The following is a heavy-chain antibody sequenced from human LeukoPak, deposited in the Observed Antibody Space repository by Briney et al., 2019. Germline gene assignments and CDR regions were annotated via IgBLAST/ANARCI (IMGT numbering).Heavy chain of an antibody. CDR1: GYTFTGYH. CDR2: FNAISGTT. CDR3: ARDPKDDNYFFDY. D-gene: IGHD1-1*01. J-gene: IGHJ4*02. Sequence: EASVKVSCKTSGYTFTGYHVHWVRQAPGQGLEWMGWFNAISGTTKYAQRFQGRVTMTRDTSIGTDFMELTSLISDDTAIYYCARDPKDDNYFFDYWGQGTLVTVAS. V-gene: IGHV1-2*02.